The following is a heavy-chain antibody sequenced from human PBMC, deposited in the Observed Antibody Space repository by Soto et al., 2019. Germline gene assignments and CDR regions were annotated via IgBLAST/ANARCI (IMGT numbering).Heavy chain of an antibody. CDR1: GGPFSGYY. Sequence: SETLSLTCAVYGGPFSGYYWTWIRQPPGTGLEWIGEINHSGSTNYNPSLKSRVTISVDKSKNQFSLKLSSVTAADTAVYYCARVSGSYYYGMDVWGQGTTVTVSS. D-gene: IGHD1-26*01. J-gene: IGHJ6*02. CDR3: ARVSGSYYYGMDV. CDR2: INHSGST. V-gene: IGHV4-34*01.